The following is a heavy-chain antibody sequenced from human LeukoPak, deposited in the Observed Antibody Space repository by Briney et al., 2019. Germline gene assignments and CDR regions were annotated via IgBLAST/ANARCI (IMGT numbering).Heavy chain of an antibody. Sequence: GSAVKVFCKASGGSFSSYAISWVRQAPGQGLEWMGSIIPTFGTTIYAQKFQGRVTINANISTNTAYMELSSLRSEDTAVYYCGTGRLVSVVTPFDYWGQGTLVSVSS. CDR1: GGSFSSYA. V-gene: IGHV1-69*06. J-gene: IGHJ4*02. D-gene: IGHD4-23*01. CDR2: IIPTFGTT. CDR3: GTGRLVSVVTPFDY.